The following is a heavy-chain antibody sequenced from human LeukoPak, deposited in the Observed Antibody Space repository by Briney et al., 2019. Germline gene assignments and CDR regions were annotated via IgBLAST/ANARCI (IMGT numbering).Heavy chain of an antibody. CDR3: ARGRSSSAFSYYYYMDV. Sequence: GASVKVSRKASGYTFTSYGISWVRQAPGQGLEWMGWISAYNGNTNYAQKLQGRGTMTTDTSTSTAYMELRSLRSDDTAVYYCARGRSSSAFSYYYYMDVWGKGTTVTVSS. D-gene: IGHD6-6*01. J-gene: IGHJ6*03. V-gene: IGHV1-18*01. CDR2: ISAYNGNT. CDR1: GYTFTSYG.